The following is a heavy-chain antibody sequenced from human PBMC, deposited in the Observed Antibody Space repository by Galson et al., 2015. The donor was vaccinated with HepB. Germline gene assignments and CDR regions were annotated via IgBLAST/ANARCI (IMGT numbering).Heavy chain of an antibody. D-gene: IGHD2-21*01. J-gene: IGHJ4*02. CDR2: IQQAGSEK. CDR1: GFIFSSYW. Sequence: SLRLSCAVSGFIFSSYWMSWVRQAPGKGLEWVANIQQAGSEKYYVASVKGRFTISRDNAKNSLYLQMNSLRAEDTAVYYCARQGPVVPYTASFDNWGQGTLVTVSS. V-gene: IGHV3-7*01. CDR3: ARQGPVVPYTASFDN.